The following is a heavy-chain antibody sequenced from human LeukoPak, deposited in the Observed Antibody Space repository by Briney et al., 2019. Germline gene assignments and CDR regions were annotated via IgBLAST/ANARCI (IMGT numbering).Heavy chain of an antibody. J-gene: IGHJ4*02. CDR3: ARYVVSGSGKYYFDY. CDR2: INYSGNT. V-gene: IGHV4-39*01. Sequence: SETLSLICCVSGGSISSSSYYWSWIRQPPGKGLEWIGSINYSGNTYYNPSLKSRVTTSVDTSKNQFSLKLSSVTAADTAVYNCARYVVSGSGKYYFDYWGQGTLVTVSS. CDR1: GGSISSSSYY. D-gene: IGHD3-10*01.